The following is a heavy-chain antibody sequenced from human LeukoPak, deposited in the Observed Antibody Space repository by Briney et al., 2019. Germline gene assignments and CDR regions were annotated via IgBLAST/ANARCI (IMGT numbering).Heavy chain of an antibody. J-gene: IGHJ4*02. CDR1: GFTLRSYD. D-gene: IGHD5-12*01. CDR3: AKEYSGYDFDY. Sequence: GSLRLPFAASGFTLRSYDMSWVRQAPGKGLEWVAATSGSGGNTYYADSVKGRFTISRDNSKNTLYLQMNSLRAEDTAVYYCAKEYSGYDFDYWGQGTLVTVSS. V-gene: IGHV3-23*01. CDR2: TSGSGGNT.